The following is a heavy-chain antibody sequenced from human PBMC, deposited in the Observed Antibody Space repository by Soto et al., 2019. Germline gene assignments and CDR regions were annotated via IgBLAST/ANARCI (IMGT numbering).Heavy chain of an antibody. D-gene: IGHD3-22*01. Sequence: SETLSLTCAVYDGSFSGYYWSWIRQPPGKGLEWIGEIFHGGSTDYSPSLKSRVTISVDTSKNQFSLELSSVTAADTAVYYCARPHYESNTFYSFFDYWGQGTLVTVSS. CDR2: IFHGGST. J-gene: IGHJ4*02. CDR1: DGSFSGYY. CDR3: ARPHYESNTFYSFFDY. V-gene: IGHV4-34*12.